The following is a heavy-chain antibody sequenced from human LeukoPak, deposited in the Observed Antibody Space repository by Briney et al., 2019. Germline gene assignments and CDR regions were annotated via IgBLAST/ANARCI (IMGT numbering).Heavy chain of an antibody. CDR3: ARDTAAAIPFDY. J-gene: IGHJ4*02. Sequence: SVKVSCKASGGTFSSYAISWVRQAPGQGLAWVGGIIPILGIANYAQKFQGRVTITADKSTSTAYMELSSLRSEDTAVYYCARDTAAAIPFDYWGQGTLVTVSS. V-gene: IGHV1-69*10. D-gene: IGHD2-2*01. CDR2: IIPILGIA. CDR1: GGTFSSYA.